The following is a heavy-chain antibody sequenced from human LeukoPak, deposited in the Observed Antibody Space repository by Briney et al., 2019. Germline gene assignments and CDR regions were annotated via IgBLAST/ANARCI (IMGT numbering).Heavy chain of an antibody. V-gene: IGHV3-21*01. D-gene: IGHD3-9*01. CDR1: GFTFSSYS. J-gene: IGHJ6*03. CDR3: ARDGVLRYFDYYYYMDV. Sequence: GGSLRLSCAASGFTFSSYSMNWVRQAPGKGLEWVSSISSSSSYIYYADSVKGRFTISRDNAKNSLYLQMNSLRAEDTAVYYCARDGVLRYFDYYYYMDVWGKGTTVTISS. CDR2: ISSSSSYI.